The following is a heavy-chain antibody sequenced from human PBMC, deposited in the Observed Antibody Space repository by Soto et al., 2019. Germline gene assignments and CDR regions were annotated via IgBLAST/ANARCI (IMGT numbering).Heavy chain of an antibody. CDR2: IYSGGST. D-gene: IGHD2-15*01. CDR1: GFTFSDYY. J-gene: IGHJ5*02. Sequence: PGGSLRLPCAASGFTFSDYYMSWIRQAPGKGLEWVSVIYSGGSTYYADSVKGRFTISRDNSKNTLYLQMNSLRAEDTAVYYCARENLGYCSGGSCYAWFDPWGQGTLVTVSS. V-gene: IGHV3-53*01. CDR3: ARENLGYCSGGSCYAWFDP.